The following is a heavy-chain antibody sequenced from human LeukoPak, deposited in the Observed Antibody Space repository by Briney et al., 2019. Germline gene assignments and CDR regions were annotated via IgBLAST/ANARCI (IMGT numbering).Heavy chain of an antibody. CDR3: ARDRYSSSWEPFVAFDI. J-gene: IGHJ3*02. D-gene: IGHD6-13*01. V-gene: IGHV4-61*02. CDR2: IYTSGST. CDR1: GGSISSGSYY. Sequence: SETLSLTCTVSGGSISSGSYYWSWIRQPAGKGLEWIGRIYTSGSTNYNPSLKSRVTISVDTSKNQFSLKLSSVTAADTAVYYCARDRYSSSWEPFVAFDIWGRGTMVTVSS.